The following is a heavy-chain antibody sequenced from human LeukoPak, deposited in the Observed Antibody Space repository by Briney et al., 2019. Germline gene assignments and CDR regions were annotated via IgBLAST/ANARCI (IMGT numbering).Heavy chain of an antibody. CDR1: GFTFSSYG. Sequence: GRSLRLSCAASGFTFSSYGMHWVRQAPGKGLEWVAVISYDGSNKYYADSVKGRFTISRDNSKNTLYLQMNSLRAEDTAVYYCAKEIAAAGRANWFDPWGQGTLVTVSS. CDR3: AKEIAAAGRANWFDP. J-gene: IGHJ5*02. CDR2: ISYDGSNK. V-gene: IGHV3-30*18. D-gene: IGHD6-13*01.